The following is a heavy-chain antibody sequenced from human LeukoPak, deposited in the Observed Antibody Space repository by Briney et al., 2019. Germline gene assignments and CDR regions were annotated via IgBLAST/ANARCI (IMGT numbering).Heavy chain of an antibody. V-gene: IGHV4-39*01. J-gene: IGHJ3*02. Sequence: SETLSLTCTVSGGSISSSSYYWGWIRQPPGKGLEWIGSIYYSGSTYYNPSLKSRVTISVDTSKNQFSLKPSSVTAADTAVYYCARASDVLGPGTAFDIWGQGTMVTVSS. CDR3: ARASDVLGPGTAFDI. CDR2: IYYSGST. D-gene: IGHD1-1*01. CDR1: GGSISSSSYY.